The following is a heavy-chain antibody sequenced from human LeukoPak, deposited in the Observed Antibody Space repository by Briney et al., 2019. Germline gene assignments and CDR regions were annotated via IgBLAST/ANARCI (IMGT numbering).Heavy chain of an antibody. V-gene: IGHV4-4*09. Sequence: SATLSLTCTVSGASISIYYWSWIRQPPEKGLEWMGHIHTSGESRYYPSLESRLTMSIDTSRNQLSLKLTSVTAADTAVYFCARLGSYHDFWGQGALVTVSS. CDR2: IHTSGES. CDR1: GASISIYY. CDR3: ARLGSYHDF. J-gene: IGHJ4*02. D-gene: IGHD1-26*01.